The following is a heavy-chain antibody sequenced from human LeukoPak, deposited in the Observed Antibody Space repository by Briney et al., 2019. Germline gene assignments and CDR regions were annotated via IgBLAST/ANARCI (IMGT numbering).Heavy chain of an antibody. Sequence: GGSLRLSCAASGFTFSSYAMSWVRQAPGKGLEWVSANSGGGGSTYYADSVKGRFTISRGNSKNTLYLQMNSLRAENTAVYYCAKGGIAMADYYFDYWGQGTLVTVSS. J-gene: IGHJ4*02. CDR1: GFTFSSYA. CDR2: NSGGGGST. D-gene: IGHD6-19*01. CDR3: AKGGIAMADYYFDY. V-gene: IGHV3-23*01.